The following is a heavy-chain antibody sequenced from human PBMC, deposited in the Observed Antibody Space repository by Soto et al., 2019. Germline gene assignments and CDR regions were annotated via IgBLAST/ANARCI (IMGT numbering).Heavy chain of an antibody. CDR1: GITFSKAW. Sequence: EVQLVESGGGLVKPGGSLTLSCAASGITFSKAWMKWVRQSPGKGLEWVGRIKSRSDGGTTAYAAPVKGRFTISRDDSKDTLWLQMNCLKTEDTAVYYCTTNFYSDHGMDVWGQGTTVTVSS. J-gene: IGHJ6*02. D-gene: IGHD4-17*01. V-gene: IGHV3-15*01. CDR2: IKSRSDGGTT. CDR3: TTNFYSDHGMDV.